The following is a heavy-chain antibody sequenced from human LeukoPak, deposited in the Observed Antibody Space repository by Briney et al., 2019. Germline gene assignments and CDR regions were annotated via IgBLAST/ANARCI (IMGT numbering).Heavy chain of an antibody. J-gene: IGHJ4*02. CDR1: GFTFSSSA. CDR3: VPEDVDMVVD. CDR2: IYSGGST. D-gene: IGHD5-12*01. V-gene: IGHV3-53*01. Sequence: GGSLRLSCAASGFTFSSSAMSWVRQAPGKGLEWVSVIYSGGSTYYADSVKGRFTISRDNSKNTLYLQMNSLRAEDTAVYYCVPEDVDMVVDWGQGTLVTVSS.